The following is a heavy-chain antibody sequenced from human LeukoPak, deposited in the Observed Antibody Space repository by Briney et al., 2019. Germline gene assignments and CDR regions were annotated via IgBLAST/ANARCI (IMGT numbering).Heavy chain of an antibody. CDR1: GGSFSGYY. V-gene: IGHV4-34*01. Sequence: SETLSPTCAVYGGSFSGYYWSWIRQPPGKGLEWIGEINHIGGTTYNTSLKSRVTISVDTYKNQFPLKLSSVTDADTAVYHCAREAGWTLVLRISGSAFDIWGQGTMVTVFS. D-gene: IGHD2-15*01. CDR2: INHIGGT. CDR3: AREAGWTLVLRISGSAFDI. J-gene: IGHJ3*02.